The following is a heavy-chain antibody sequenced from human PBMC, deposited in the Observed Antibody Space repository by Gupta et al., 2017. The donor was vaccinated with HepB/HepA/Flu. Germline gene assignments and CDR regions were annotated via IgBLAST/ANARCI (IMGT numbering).Heavy chain of an antibody. J-gene: IGHJ6*04. CDR3: ARDGSGGYSLLDV. D-gene: IGHD5-18*01. V-gene: IGHV1-2*02. CDR2: INPKSGDT. CDR1: GYTFIANY. Sequence: VQLVQSGAEVKKPGASVGVSCKASGYTFIANYMHWVRQAPGQGLEWMGRINPKSGDTNFAQKFQGRVTLTRDTSINTAYVELTSLRSDDTAIYFCARDGSGGYSLLDVWGKGTMVTVSS.